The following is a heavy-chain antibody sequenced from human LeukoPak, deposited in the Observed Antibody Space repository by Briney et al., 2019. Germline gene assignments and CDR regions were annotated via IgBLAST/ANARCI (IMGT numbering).Heavy chain of an antibody. CDR1: GLTFSSYA. D-gene: IGHD6-19*01. Sequence: GGSLRLSCVVSGLTFSSYAKSWVRQAPGNGLQWVSSISGSGVSTFYADSVKGRLIISRDNSKNTLYLQMNSLRAEDTAIYYCAKVRQWPYWYFDLWGRGTLVTVSS. V-gene: IGHV3-23*01. J-gene: IGHJ2*01. CDR3: AKVRQWPYWYFDL. CDR2: ISGSGVST.